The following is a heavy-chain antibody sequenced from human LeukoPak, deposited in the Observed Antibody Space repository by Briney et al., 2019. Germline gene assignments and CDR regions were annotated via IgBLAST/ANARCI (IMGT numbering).Heavy chain of an antibody. CDR3: ASSSSGYSYGWYNWFDP. J-gene: IGHJ5*02. V-gene: IGHV4-39*07. CDR1: GGSSSSSSYY. CDR2: IYYSGST. D-gene: IGHD5-18*01. Sequence: SETLALMCSVSGGSSSSSSYYWGWIRQPPGKGLEWIGSIYYSGSTYYNPSLKSRVTISVDTSKNQFSLKLSSVTAADTAVYYCASSSSGYSYGWYNWFDPWGQGTLVTVSS.